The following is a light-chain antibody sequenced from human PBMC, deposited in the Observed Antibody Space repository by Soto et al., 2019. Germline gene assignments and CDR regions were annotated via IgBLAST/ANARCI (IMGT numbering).Light chain of an antibody. CDR2: DAS. CDR1: KGMSST. J-gene: IGKJ5*01. Sequence: AIQVTQSPSSLSASVGDRVTITCRASKGMSSTLAWYQHKPGKAPRLLIYDASILANGVPSRFSGSGSGTEFTLTISSLQPEDFAPYFCQQCHSYPITFGQGTRVEIK. CDR3: QQCHSYPIT. V-gene: IGKV1-13*02.